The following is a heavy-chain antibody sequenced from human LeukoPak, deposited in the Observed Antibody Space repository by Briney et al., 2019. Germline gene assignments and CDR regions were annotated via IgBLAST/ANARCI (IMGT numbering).Heavy chain of an antibody. CDR1: GFTFISYW. Sequence: GALRLSCATSGFTFISYWMSWVRQAPGKGLEWVANIKQDGSEEYYVDSVKGRFTISRDNAKNSLYLQMNSLRAEDTAVYYCARDSPWRDYHDYWGQGTLVTVSS. V-gene: IGHV3-7*03. CDR2: IKQDGSEE. CDR3: ARDSPWRDYHDY. J-gene: IGHJ4*02.